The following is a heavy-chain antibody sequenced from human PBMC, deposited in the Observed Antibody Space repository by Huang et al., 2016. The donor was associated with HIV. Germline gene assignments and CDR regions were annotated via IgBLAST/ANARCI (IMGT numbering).Heavy chain of an antibody. CDR1: GFTFSSYA. CDR3: ARRLAAAARGFDY. Sequence: QVQLVESGGGVVQPGRSLRLSCAASGFTFSSYAMHWVRQTPGKGLEWVAIILDDGSNKKYADSRKDRFTIARDNAKNTLELQMNSLGAEDTAVYYCARRLAAAARGFDYWGQGTLVTVSS. J-gene: IGHJ4*02. D-gene: IGHD6-13*01. CDR2: ILDDGSNK. V-gene: IGHV3-30-3*01.